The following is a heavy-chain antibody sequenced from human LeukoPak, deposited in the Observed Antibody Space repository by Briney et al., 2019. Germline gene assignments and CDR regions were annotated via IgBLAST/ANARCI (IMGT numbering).Heavy chain of an antibody. V-gene: IGHV4-61*02. CDR2: IYTSGSA. CDR3: ARGTVTTRWYFDL. J-gene: IGHJ2*01. D-gene: IGHD4-17*01. CDR1: GGSISSGSYY. Sequence: SETLSLTCTVSGGSISSGSYYWSWIRQPAGKGLEWIGRIYTSGSANYNPSLKSRVTMSVDTSKNQFSLKLSSVTAEDTAVYYCARGTVTTRWYFDLWGRGTLVTVSS.